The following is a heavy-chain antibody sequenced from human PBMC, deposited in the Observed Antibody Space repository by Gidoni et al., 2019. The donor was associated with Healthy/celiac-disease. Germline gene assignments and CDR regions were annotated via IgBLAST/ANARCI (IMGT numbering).Heavy chain of an antibody. CDR2: ISWNSGSI. CDR1: GFTFDDYA. J-gene: IGHJ4*02. CDR3: AKDIPLWSPASSGWYGFDY. Sequence: EVQLVESGGGLVQPGRSLRLSCAASGFTFDDYAMHWVRQAPGKGLEWVSGISWNSGSIGYADSVKGRFTISRDNAKNPLYLQMNSLRAEDTALYYCAKDIPLWSPASSGWYGFDYWGQGTLVTVSS. D-gene: IGHD6-19*01. V-gene: IGHV3-9*01.